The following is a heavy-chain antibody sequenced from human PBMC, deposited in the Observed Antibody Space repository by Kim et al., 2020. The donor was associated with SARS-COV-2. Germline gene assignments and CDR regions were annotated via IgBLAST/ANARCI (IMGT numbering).Heavy chain of an antibody. J-gene: IGHJ4*01. V-gene: IGHV3-43*01. CDR1: GFTFDDYT. Sequence: GGSLRLSCAASGFTFDDYTMHWVRQAPGKGLEWVSLISWDGGSTYYADSVKGRFTISRDNSKNSLYVQMNSLRTEATALYYCAKDIRAVVTPSSEGYFD. D-gene: IGHD2-21*02. CDR2: ISWDGGST. CDR3: AKDIRAVVTPSSEGYFD.